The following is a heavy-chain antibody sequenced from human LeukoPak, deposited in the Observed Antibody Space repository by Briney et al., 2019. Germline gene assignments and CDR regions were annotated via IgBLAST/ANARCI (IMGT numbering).Heavy chain of an antibody. V-gene: IGHV4-4*07. J-gene: IGHJ5*02. Sequence: SSETLSLTCTVSGGSISSYYWSWIRQPAGKGLEWIGRIYTSGSTNYNPSLKSRVTMSVDTSKNQFSLKLSSVTAADTAVYYCARCSSGLGGTWFDPWGQGTLVTVSS. CDR2: IYTSGST. CDR1: GGSISSYY. CDR3: ARCSSGLGGTWFDP. D-gene: IGHD3-22*01.